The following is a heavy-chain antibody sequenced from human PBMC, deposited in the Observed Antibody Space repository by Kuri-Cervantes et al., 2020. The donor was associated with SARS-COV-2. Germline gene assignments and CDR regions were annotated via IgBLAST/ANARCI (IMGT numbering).Heavy chain of an antibody. D-gene: IGHD6-13*01. CDR3: ARQWSIAAAGTIPHRPGWFDP. CDR2: MNPNSGNT. Sequence: ASVKVSCKASGYSFTDYPMHWVRQATGQGLEWMGWMNPNSGNTGYAQKFQGRVTMTRNTSISTAYMELSSLKASDTAMYYCARQWSIAAAGTIPHRPGWFDPWGQGTLVTVSS. CDR1: GYSFTDYP. J-gene: IGHJ5*02. V-gene: IGHV1-8*02.